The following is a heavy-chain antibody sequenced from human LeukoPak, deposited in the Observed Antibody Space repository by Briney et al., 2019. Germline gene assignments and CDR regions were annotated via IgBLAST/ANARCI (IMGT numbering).Heavy chain of an antibody. Sequence: GGSLRLSCGASGFDFSNNGMHWVRQAPGKGLEWVSFIRFDAANQYYADSVKGRFTISRDNPKKTLYLQMDSLRYEDTGIYHCAKDIAVSDSYFDYWGQGTLVTVSS. V-gene: IGHV3-30*02. CDR3: AKDIAVSDSYFDY. D-gene: IGHD6-19*01. CDR1: GFDFSNNG. J-gene: IGHJ4*02. CDR2: IRFDAANQ.